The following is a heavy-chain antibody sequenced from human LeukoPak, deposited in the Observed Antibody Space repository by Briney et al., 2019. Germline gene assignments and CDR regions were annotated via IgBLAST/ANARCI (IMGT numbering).Heavy chain of an antibody. Sequence: SETLSLTCTVSGGSISSYYWSWIRQPPGKGLEWIGYIYHSGSTYYNPSLKSRVTISVDRSKNQFSLKLSSVTAADTAVYYCARGTAWLAWFDPWGQGTLVTVSS. D-gene: IGHD5-12*01. V-gene: IGHV4-59*12. J-gene: IGHJ5*02. CDR3: ARGTAWLAWFDP. CDR1: GGSISSYY. CDR2: IYHSGST.